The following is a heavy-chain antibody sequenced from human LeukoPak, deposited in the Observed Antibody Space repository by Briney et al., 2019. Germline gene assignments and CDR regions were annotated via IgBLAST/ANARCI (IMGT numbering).Heavy chain of an antibody. J-gene: IGHJ6*03. CDR2: IIPIFGTA. V-gene: IGHV1-69*05. CDR3: ARAVSYGYGYYYYMDV. CDR1: GGTFSSYA. Sequence: SVKVSCKASGGTFSSYAISWVRQAPGQGLEWMGGIIPIFGTANYAQKFQGRVTITTDESTSTAYMELSSLRSEDTAVYYCARAVSYGYGYYYYMDVWGKGTTVTVSS. D-gene: IGHD5-18*01.